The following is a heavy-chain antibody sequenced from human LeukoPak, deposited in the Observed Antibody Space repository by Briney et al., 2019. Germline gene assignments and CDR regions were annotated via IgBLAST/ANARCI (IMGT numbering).Heavy chain of an antibody. Sequence: KASETLSLTCTVSGASITRADHYWSWIRRHPGKGLDWIGEINQSGSTNYNPSLKSRVTISVDTSKNQFSLKLSSVTAADTAVYYCARSDPQRGTHDYWGQGTLVTVSS. D-gene: IGHD3-16*01. V-gene: IGHV4-31*03. CDR3: ARSDPQRGTHDY. CDR2: INQSGST. CDR1: GASITRADHY. J-gene: IGHJ4*02.